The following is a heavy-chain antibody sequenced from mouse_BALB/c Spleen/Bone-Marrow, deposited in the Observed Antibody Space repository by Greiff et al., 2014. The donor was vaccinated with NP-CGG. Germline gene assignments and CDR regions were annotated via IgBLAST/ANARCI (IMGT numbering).Heavy chain of an antibody. D-gene: IGHD2-2*01. J-gene: IGHJ2*01. Sequence: EVQLQQSGPELVKPGASMKISCTASGYSFTGYTMNWVKQSPGKNLEWIGLINPYNGATNYNQKFKGKATLTVDKSSTTDYMELRSLTSEDSAGYYCARYRDGYDYGDYWGQGTPLTVSS. CDR1: GYSFTGYT. CDR3: ARYRDGYDYGDY. CDR2: INPYNGAT. V-gene: IGHV1-31*01.